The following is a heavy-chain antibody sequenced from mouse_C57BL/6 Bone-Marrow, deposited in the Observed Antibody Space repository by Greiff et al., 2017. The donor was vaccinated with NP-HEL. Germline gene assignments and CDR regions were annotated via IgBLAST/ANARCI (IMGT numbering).Heavy chain of an antibody. CDR3: ARRSTMITFDY. J-gene: IGHJ2*01. V-gene: IGHV1-19*01. Sequence: VQLQQSGPVLVKPGASVKMSCKASGYTFTDYYMNWVKQSHGKSLEWIGVINPYNGGTSYNQKFKGKATLTVDKSSSTAYMELNSLTSEDSAVYYCARRSTMITFDYWGQGTTLTVSS. CDR1: GYTFTDYY. CDR2: INPYNGGT. D-gene: IGHD2-4*01.